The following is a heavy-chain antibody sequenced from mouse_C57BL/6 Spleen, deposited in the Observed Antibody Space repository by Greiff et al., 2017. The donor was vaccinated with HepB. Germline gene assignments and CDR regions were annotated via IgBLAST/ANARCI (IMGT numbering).Heavy chain of an antibody. CDR3: ARYSITTVVRGYFDV. CDR1: GYTFTSYG. CDR2: IYPRSGNT. J-gene: IGHJ1*03. D-gene: IGHD1-1*01. Sequence: QVQLQQSGAELARPGASVKLSCKASGYTFTSYGISWVKQRTGQGLEWIGEIYPRSGNTYYNEKFKGKATLTADKSSGTAYMELRSLTSEDSAVYFCARYSITTVVRGYFDVWGTGTTVTVSS. V-gene: IGHV1-81*01.